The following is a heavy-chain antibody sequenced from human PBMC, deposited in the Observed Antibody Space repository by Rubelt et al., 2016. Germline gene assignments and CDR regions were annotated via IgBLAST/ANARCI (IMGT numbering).Heavy chain of an antibody. V-gene: IGHV4-34*01. CDR1: GGSFSGYY. J-gene: IGHJ4*02. Sequence: QVQLQQWGAGLLKPSETLSLTCAVYGGSFSGYYWSWIRQPPGKGLEWIGEINHSGSTNYNPSLMRRVTISVDTSKNPFSLKLSLGTGADTAGYYWAGDPNTAMAFWGQGTLVTVSS. CDR3: AGDPNTAMAF. D-gene: IGHD5-18*01. CDR2: INHSGST.